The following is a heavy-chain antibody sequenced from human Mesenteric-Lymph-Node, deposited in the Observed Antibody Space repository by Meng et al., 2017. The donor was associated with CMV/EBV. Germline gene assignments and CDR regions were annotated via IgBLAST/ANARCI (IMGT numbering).Heavy chain of an antibody. Sequence: AAVTVSCKASGYTFTGYYIHWVRQAPGQGLEWMGWINPNSGGTNYAQKFQGRVTMTRDTSISTAYMELSSLRSEDTAVYYCSSSPPSDEYYFDAWGQGTLVTVSS. V-gene: IGHV1-2*02. J-gene: IGHJ4*02. CDR2: INPNSGGT. D-gene: IGHD6-13*01. CDR3: SSSPPSDEYYFDA. CDR1: GYTFTGYY.